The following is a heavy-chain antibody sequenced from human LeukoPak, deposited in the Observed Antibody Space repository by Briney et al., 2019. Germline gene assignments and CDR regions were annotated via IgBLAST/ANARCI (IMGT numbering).Heavy chain of an antibody. Sequence: GGSLRLSCAASGFTFSSYAMSWVRQAPGRGLEWVSAISGSGGTTYYADSVKGPFTISRDNSKNTLYLQMNSLRAEDTAVYYCAKDQSGGEFDYWGQGTLVTVSS. V-gene: IGHV3-23*01. CDR2: ISGSGGTT. CDR3: AKDQSGGEFDY. D-gene: IGHD1-26*01. J-gene: IGHJ4*02. CDR1: GFTFSSYA.